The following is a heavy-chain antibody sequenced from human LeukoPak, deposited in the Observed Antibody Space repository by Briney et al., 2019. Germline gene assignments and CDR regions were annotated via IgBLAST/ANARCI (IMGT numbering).Heavy chain of an antibody. Sequence: ASVTVSCKASGYTFTSYGISWVRQAPGQGLEWMGWISAYNGNTNYAQKLQGRVTMTTDTSTSTAYMELRSLRSDDTAVYYCARDRGARITMVRGVMPYGMDVWGQGTTVTVSS. V-gene: IGHV1-18*01. CDR1: GYTFTSYG. CDR2: ISAYNGNT. J-gene: IGHJ6*02. CDR3: ARDRGARITMVRGVMPYGMDV. D-gene: IGHD3-10*01.